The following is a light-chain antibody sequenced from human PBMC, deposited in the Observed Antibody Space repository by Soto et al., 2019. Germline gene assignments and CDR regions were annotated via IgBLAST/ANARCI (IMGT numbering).Light chain of an antibody. CDR2: DAS. Sequence: DIQMTQSPSTLSASVGDRVTITCRASQSISTRLAWYQQKPGKAPKLLIYDASSLESGVPSRFSGSASGTESTLTISSLQPDDFATYYCQQYNSYSRTFGQGTKVDIK. CDR3: QQYNSYSRT. J-gene: IGKJ1*01. CDR1: QSISTR. V-gene: IGKV1-5*01.